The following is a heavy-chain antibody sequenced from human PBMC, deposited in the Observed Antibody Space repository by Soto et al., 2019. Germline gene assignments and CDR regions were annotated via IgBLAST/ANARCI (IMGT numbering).Heavy chain of an antibody. Sequence: SCKASGGTFSSYAISWVRQAPGQGLEWMGGIIPIFGTANYAQKFQGRVTITADESTSTAYMELSSLRSEDTAVYYCAVVVVAATKYFQHWGQGTLVTVSS. J-gene: IGHJ1*01. CDR3: AVVVVAATKYFQH. D-gene: IGHD2-15*01. V-gene: IGHV1-69*01. CDR2: IIPIFGTA. CDR1: GGTFSSYA.